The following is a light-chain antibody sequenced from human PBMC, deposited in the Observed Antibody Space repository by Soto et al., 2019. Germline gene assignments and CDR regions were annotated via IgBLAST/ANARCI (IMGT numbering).Light chain of an antibody. Sequence: EIVMTQSPATLSVSPGERATLSCRASQNLHSFLNWYQQRPGQAPRPLIYDGSKRPAGVPDRINGDGSGTDYTLTISSLEPEDFAVYYCQQRTRWPMTFGQGTRLEIK. J-gene: IGKJ5*01. CDR3: QQRTRWPMT. CDR1: QNLHSF. CDR2: DGS. V-gene: IGKV3-11*01.